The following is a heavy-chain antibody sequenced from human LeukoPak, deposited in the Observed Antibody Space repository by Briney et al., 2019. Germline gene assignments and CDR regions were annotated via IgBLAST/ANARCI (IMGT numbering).Heavy chain of an antibody. CDR2: IYPGDSDT. V-gene: IGHV5-51*01. CDR3: ARQDGYCSGGSCYSSWFDP. J-gene: IGHJ5*02. Sequence: GESLKISCKGSGYSFTSYWIGWVRQMPGKGLEWMGIIYPGDSDTGYSPSFQGQVTISADKSISTAYLQWSSLKASDTAMYYCARQDGYCSGGSCYSSWFDPWGQGTLVTVSS. CDR1: GYSFTSYW. D-gene: IGHD2-15*01.